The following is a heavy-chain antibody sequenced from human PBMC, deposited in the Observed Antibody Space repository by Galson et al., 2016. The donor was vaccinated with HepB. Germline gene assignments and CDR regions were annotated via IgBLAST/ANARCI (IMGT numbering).Heavy chain of an antibody. V-gene: IGHV4-39*01. J-gene: IGHJ4*02. CDR2: FYYGGST. D-gene: IGHD4-11*01. CDR3: AGHGPVTTHFY. CDR1: GDSMNSSSYY. Sequence: SETLSLTCTVSGDSMNSSSYYWGWIRQPPGKGLEWIGSFYYGGSTFYNPSLKSRVTVSVDTSKKQFSLKLNSVTAADTAVYFCAGHGPVTTHFYWGQGTLVSVSS.